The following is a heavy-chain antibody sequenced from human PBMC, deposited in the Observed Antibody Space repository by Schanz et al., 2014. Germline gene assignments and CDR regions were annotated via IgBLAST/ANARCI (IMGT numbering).Heavy chain of an antibody. V-gene: IGHV1-69*02. Sequence: QVQLVQSEAEVKKPGSSVKVSCKASGGTFSSYTISWVRQARGQGLEWVGRFIPILDVGNYAQQFQGRVTFTADKSTSTAYRELSSLRYEDTALYYCARGTMPGTFDIWGQGTMVTVSS. CDR3: ARGTMPGTFDI. CDR1: GGTFSSYT. CDR2: FIPILDVG. D-gene: IGHD2-2*01. J-gene: IGHJ3*02.